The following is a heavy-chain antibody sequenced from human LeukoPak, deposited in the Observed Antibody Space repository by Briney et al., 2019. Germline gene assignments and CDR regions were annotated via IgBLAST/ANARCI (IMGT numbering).Heavy chain of an antibody. CDR3: AGDIAAAGRPFDY. CDR2: IYHSGST. CDR1: GGSISSGGYY. D-gene: IGHD6-13*01. V-gene: IGHV4-30-2*01. Sequence: SQTLSLTCTVSGGSISSGGYYWSWIRQPPGKGLEWIGYIYHSGSTYYNPSLKSRVTISVDRSKNQFSLKLSSVTAADTAVYYCAGDIAAAGRPFDYWGQGTLVTVSS. J-gene: IGHJ4*02.